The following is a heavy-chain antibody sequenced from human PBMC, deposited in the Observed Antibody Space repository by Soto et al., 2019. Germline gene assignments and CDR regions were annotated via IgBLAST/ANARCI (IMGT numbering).Heavy chain of an antibody. J-gene: IGHJ5*01. Sequence: EVQLVESGGGLVQPGGSLRLSCEASRGAFGDYWMHWVRQAPGKGLVWVSRINRDANDIIYADSVKGRFTASRDNVKNMVFLQMNSLRVEDTAVYYCARDGPHNCFDSWGQGTLVTVSS. V-gene: IGHV3-74*01. CDR1: RGAFGDYW. CDR3: ARDGPHNCFDS. CDR2: INRDANDI.